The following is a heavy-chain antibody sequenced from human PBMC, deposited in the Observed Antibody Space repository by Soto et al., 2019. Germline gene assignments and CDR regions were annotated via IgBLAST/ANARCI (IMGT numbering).Heavy chain of an antibody. CDR1: GGSISSYY. V-gene: IGHV4-59*12. D-gene: IGHD3-22*01. CDR2: IYHSGST. J-gene: IGHJ4*02. Sequence: PSETLSLTCTVSGGSISSYYWSWIRQPPGKGLEWIGYIYHSGSTYYNPSLKSRVTISVDRSKNQFSLKLSSVTAADTAVYYCARGGVDYYDSSGYYFSPYYFDYWGQGTLVTVS. CDR3: ARGGVDYYDSSGYYFSPYYFDY.